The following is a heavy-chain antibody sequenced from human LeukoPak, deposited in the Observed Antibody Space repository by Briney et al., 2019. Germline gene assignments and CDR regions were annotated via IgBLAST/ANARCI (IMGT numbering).Heavy chain of an antibody. J-gene: IGHJ6*03. Sequence: ASGKVSCKASGYTFTSNGPGGVRQAPGQGLELMGWINPNGGGTNYAQKFQGRGTMTRATSNSTAYMELSRLRSDDTAVYYCARDKQLDWAHYYYYYMDVWGKGTTVTVSS. CDR3: ARDKQLDWAHYYYYYMDV. CDR2: INPNGGGT. CDR1: GYTFTSNG. D-gene: IGHD1-1*01. V-gene: IGHV1-2*02.